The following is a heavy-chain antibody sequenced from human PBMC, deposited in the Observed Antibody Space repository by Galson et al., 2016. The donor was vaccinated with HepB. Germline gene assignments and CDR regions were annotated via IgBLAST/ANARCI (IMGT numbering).Heavy chain of an antibody. CDR3: ARNNWGQHKIWSGFSTFDH. CDR2: FWYGGST. V-gene: IGHV4-61*01. Sequence: SETLSLTCTVSGVSVSDSSFYWTWIRHLPGKGLEWIGYFWYGGSTNFNPSLKSRVAMSVDTSKNQFSLRLFSVRPADTAIYYCARNNWGQHKIWSGFSTFDHWGRGALVTVS. D-gene: IGHD3-3*01. CDR1: GVSVSDSSFY. J-gene: IGHJ5*02.